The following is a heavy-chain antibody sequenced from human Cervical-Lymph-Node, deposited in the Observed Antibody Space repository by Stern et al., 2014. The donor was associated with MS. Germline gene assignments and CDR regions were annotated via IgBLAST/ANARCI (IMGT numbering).Heavy chain of an antibody. CDR2: FYSGIST. CDR1: GSTVNSNY. V-gene: IGHV3-66*01. J-gene: IGHJ5*02. CDR3: TREMAARRLDP. Sequence: EVQLVQSGGTLVQPGGSLRLSCAAYGSTVNSNYMTWVRQAPGKGLEWVSIFYSGISTYYAESVKGRFSFSIDNSKNTLFLHMNNLRVEDTAMYYCTREMAARRLDPWGQGTLVIVSA. D-gene: IGHD5-24*01.